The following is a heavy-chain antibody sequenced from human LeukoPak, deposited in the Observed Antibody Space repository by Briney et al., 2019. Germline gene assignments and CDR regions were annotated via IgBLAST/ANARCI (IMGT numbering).Heavy chain of an antibody. J-gene: IGHJ4*02. Sequence: PGGSLRLSCAASGFTFRSYTMHWVRQAPGKGLEYVPAITSDGYPYYANSLKDRFTVSRDNSKNTLYLQVGSLRIEDMAVYYCARGLSGSSSHWGQGTLVTVSS. CDR2: ITSDGYP. D-gene: IGHD2-15*01. CDR1: GFTFRSYT. V-gene: IGHV3-64*01. CDR3: ARGLSGSSSH.